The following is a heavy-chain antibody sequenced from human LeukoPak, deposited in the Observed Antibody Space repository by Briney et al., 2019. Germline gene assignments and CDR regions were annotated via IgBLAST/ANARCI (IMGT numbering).Heavy chain of an antibody. Sequence: SETLSLTCTVYGDSISSGGYYWGWIRQHHGKGLEWIGYIYSSGSTYYNPSLKSRVTIPLDTSQNQFSLELSSVTATDTAMFYCARTDNSCYYIDYWGQGTLVTVSS. J-gene: IGHJ4*02. D-gene: IGHD3-22*01. CDR2: IYSSGST. CDR1: GDSISSGGYY. CDR3: ARTDNSCYYIDY. V-gene: IGHV4-31*03.